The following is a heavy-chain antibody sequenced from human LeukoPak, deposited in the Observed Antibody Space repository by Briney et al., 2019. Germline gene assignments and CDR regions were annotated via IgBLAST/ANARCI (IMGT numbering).Heavy chain of an antibody. CDR1: GFTFSSYE. CDR3: AREMHYYDSSGHQVI. CDR2: ISGSSYI. Sequence: QPGGSLRLSCAASGFTFSSYEMNWARQAPGKGLEWVSSISGSSYIYYADSVKGRFTISRDNAKNSLYLQMNSLRAEDTAVYYCAREMHYYDSSGHQVIWGQGTLVTVSS. V-gene: IGHV3-21*01. J-gene: IGHJ4*02. D-gene: IGHD3-22*01.